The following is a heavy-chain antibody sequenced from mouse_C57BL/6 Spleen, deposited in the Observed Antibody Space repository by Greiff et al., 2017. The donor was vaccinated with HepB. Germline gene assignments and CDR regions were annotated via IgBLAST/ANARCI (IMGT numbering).Heavy chain of an antibody. D-gene: IGHD2-1*01. J-gene: IGHJ4*01. Sequence: EVHLVESGGGLVQPKGSLKLSCAASGFTFNTYAMHWVRQAPGKGLEWVARIRSKSSNYATYYADSVKDRFTISRDDSQSMLYLQMNNLKTEDTAMYYCVREGGIYYGNSRYAMDYWGQGTSVTVSS. CDR3: VREGGIYYGNSRYAMDY. CDR2: IRSKSSNYAT. CDR1: GFTFNTYA. V-gene: IGHV10-3*01.